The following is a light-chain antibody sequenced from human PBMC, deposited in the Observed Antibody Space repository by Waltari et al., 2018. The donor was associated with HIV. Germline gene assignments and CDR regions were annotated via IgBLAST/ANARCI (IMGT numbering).Light chain of an antibody. Sequence: QSVLTQPPSVSGAPGQRVTISCTGSSSNIGAGYDVHWYQQLPGTAPKLLIYGNRNRPSGVPDRFSGSKSGTSASLAISGLHSDDEADYFCAAWEDSLNGPIWVFGGGTKLTVL. CDR2: GNR. V-gene: IGLV1-40*01. CDR1: SSNIGAGYD. J-gene: IGLJ3*02. CDR3: AAWEDSLNGPIWV.